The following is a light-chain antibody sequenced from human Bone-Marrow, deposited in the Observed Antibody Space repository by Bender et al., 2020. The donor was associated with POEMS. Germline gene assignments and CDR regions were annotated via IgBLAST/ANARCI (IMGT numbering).Light chain of an antibody. J-gene: IGLJ3*02. V-gene: IGLV2-8*01. Sequence: LTQPHSVSGSPGQSIPISCTGTSNDVGGYDYVSWYQQQPGKAPKLIIYDVNVRPSGVPDRFSGSKSGNTASLTVSGLQAEDEADYYCSSYAGGGAWVFGGGTKLTVL. CDR3: SSYAGGGAWV. CDR1: SNDVGGYDY. CDR2: DVN.